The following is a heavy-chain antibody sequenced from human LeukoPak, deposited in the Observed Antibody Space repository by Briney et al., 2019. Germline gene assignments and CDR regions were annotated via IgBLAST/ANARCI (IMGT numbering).Heavy chain of an antibody. D-gene: IGHD2-2*02. J-gene: IGHJ5*02. Sequence: GASVKVSCKXSGYTFTSNGISWVRQAPGQGLEWMGWISAYNGNTNYAQKLQGRVTMTTDTSTSTAYMELRSLRSDDTAVYYCARDGGGLCSSTSCYTNWFDPWGQGTLVTVSS. CDR3: ARDGGGLCSSTSCYTNWFDP. CDR1: GYTFTSNG. CDR2: ISAYNGNT. V-gene: IGHV1-18*01.